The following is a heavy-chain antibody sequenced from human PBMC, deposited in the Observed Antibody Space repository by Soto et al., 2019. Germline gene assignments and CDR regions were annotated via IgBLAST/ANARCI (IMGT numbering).Heavy chain of an antibody. V-gene: IGHV3-73*01. Sequence: EVLLVESGGGMVQPGGSLKLSCAASGFVFKDSSIHWVRQASGKGLEWVARIRDSAYSYATAYAESVKGRFTISRDDSNNTAYLQMSCLKAEDTAIYYCTRLISAAHDYWGQGTLVTVSS. D-gene: IGHD3-10*01. CDR2: IRDSAYSYAT. CDR1: GFVFKDSS. CDR3: TRLISAAHDY. J-gene: IGHJ4*02.